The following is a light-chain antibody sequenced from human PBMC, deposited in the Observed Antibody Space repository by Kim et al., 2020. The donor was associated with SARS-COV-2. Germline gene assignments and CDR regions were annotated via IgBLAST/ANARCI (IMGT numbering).Light chain of an antibody. CDR1: QTVLYNSNNKNY. V-gene: IGKV4-1*01. Sequence: RATLNSKSSQTVLYNSNNKNYLAWYQQKPGQAPKLLIYWASIRESGVSDRFSGSGSETDFTLTISSLQAEDVAVYYCQQYYSTPPSFGQGTKLEIK. CDR3: QQYYSTPPS. J-gene: IGKJ2*03. CDR2: WAS.